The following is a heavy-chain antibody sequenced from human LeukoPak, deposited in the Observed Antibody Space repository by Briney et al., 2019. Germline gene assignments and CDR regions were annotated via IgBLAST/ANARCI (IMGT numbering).Heavy chain of an antibody. Sequence: SVKVSCKASGGTFSSYAISWVRQAPGQGLEWMGRIIPIFGIANYAQKFQGRVTITADKSTSTAYMELSSLRSEDTAVYYCARDTAAVGSNRFEPCGQGTLVTASS. CDR2: IIPIFGIA. D-gene: IGHD6-13*01. CDR3: ARDTAAVGSNRFEP. J-gene: IGHJ5*02. V-gene: IGHV1-69*04. CDR1: GGTFSSYA.